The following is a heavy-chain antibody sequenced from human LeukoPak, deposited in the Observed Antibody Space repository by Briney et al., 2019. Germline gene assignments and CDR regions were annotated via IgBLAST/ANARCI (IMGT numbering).Heavy chain of an antibody. J-gene: IGHJ4*02. CDR1: GFTFSNAW. CDR3: RRDGFSSMH. V-gene: IGHV3-15*01. CDR2: IKSKTDGGTI. D-gene: IGHD5-24*01. Sequence: GGSLRLSCAASGFTFSNAWMSWFRQAPGKGLEWVGRIKSKTDGGTIDYAAPVKGRSTISRDDSKNTMYLQINSLKTEDTAVYYCRRDGFSSMHWGQGTLVTVSS.